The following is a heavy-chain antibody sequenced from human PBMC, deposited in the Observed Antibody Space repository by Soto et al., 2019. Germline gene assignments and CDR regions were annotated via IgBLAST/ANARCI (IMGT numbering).Heavy chain of an antibody. Sequence: EVQLVESGGGLVQPGGSLRLSCSASEFTFSSYAMHWVRQAPGKGLEYVSAISSNGGSTHYADSVKGRFTISRDNSKNTLYLQMSSLRAEDTAVYYCVKDRRYGSGIYTNYGMDVWGQGITVTVSS. CDR1: EFTFSSYA. J-gene: IGHJ6*02. D-gene: IGHD3-10*01. V-gene: IGHV3-64D*06. CDR3: VKDRRYGSGIYTNYGMDV. CDR2: ISSNGGST.